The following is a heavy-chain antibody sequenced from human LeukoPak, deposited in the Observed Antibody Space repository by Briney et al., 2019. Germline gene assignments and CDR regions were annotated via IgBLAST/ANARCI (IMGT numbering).Heavy chain of an antibody. V-gene: IGHV1-2*02. CDR3: ARSSGTYPDFDS. CDR1: GYTFTAYY. CDR2: INPDSGGT. D-gene: IGHD1-1*01. J-gene: IGHJ4*02. Sequence: VASVKVSCKASGYTFTAYYMHWVRQAPGQGLEWMGWINPDSGGTNYAQKFQGGVTMTRDTSINTAYMELSRLSSDDTAVYYCARSSGTYPDFDSWGQGTLVTVSS.